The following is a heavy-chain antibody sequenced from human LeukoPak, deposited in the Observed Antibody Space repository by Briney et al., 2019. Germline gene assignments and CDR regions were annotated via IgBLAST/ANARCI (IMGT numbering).Heavy chain of an antibody. CDR2: ILYDGSNK. D-gene: IGHD4-23*01. CDR1: GFTFSSYA. J-gene: IGHJ4*02. CDR3: ARDRTTVVPFDY. V-gene: IGHV3-30-3*01. Sequence: PGGSLRLSCAASGFTFSSYAMHWVRQAPGKGLEWVAVILYDGSNKYYADSVRGRFTISRDNSKDTLYLQMNSLRAEDTAVYYCARDRTTVVPFDYWGQGTLVTVSS.